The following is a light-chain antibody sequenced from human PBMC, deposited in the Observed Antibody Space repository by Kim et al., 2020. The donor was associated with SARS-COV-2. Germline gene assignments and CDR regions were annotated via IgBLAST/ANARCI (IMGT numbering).Light chain of an antibody. Sequence: SVSPGQTATITCSAEKLGEKYASWYQQRPGQSPILVIFQDNKRPPGIPERFSGSNSGNTATLTISGTQTMDEADYYCQAWDSSTVVFGGGTQLTVL. CDR2: QDN. CDR3: QAWDSSTVV. CDR1: KLGEKY. J-gene: IGLJ2*01. V-gene: IGLV3-1*01.